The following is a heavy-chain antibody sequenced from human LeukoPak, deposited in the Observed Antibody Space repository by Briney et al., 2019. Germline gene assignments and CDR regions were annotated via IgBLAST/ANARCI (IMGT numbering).Heavy chain of an antibody. CDR3: TTERDPPETDAFDI. J-gene: IGHJ3*02. Sequence: GGSLRLSCVTSGFTLSRHSMNWVRQAPGKGLEWVGRIKSKTDGGTTDYAAPVKGRFTISRDDSKNTLYLQMNSLKTEDTAVYYCTTERDPPETDAFDIWGQGTMVTVSS. CDR2: IKSKTDGGTT. V-gene: IGHV3-15*01. CDR1: GFTLSRHS.